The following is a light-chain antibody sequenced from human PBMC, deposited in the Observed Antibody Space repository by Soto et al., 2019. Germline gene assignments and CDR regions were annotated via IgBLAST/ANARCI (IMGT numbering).Light chain of an antibody. CDR1: QSVNNN. CDR3: QQYGSSSWT. J-gene: IGKJ1*01. V-gene: IGKV3-20*01. Sequence: ESVLTQSPGILSLSPVERATRSGGASQSVNNNLAWYQHKPGQDPXLLIYGASSRATGIPDRFSGSGSGTEFTLTISRLEPEDFAVYYCQQYGSSSWTFGPGTRWIS. CDR2: GAS.